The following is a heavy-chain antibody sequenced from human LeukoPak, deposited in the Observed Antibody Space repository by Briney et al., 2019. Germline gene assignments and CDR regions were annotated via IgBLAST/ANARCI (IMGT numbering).Heavy chain of an antibody. D-gene: IGHD3-22*01. Sequence: PGGSLRLSCAASGSTFSSTGMTWVRQAPGKGLEWVSSISAGGASTYYADSVKGRFTISRDNSRDTLYLQMNSLRAEDTAVYYCARMWLLPYYIDFWGKGTTVTVS. CDR1: GSTFSSTG. J-gene: IGHJ6*03. V-gene: IGHV3-23*01. CDR2: ISAGGAST. CDR3: ARMWLLPYYIDF.